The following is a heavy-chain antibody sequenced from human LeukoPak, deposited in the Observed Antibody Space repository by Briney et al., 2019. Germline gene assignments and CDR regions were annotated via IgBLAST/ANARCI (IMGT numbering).Heavy chain of an antibody. CDR2: IHSDKRA. CDR3: SRAGYCNGGTCPNFDN. CDR1: GGSMTHYY. J-gene: IGHJ4*02. Sequence: PSETLSLTCNVSGGSMTHYYWSWIRQPPGKGLEWIGYIHSDKRANYNPSLKRRVTMSVDTSKMQFSLRLNSVTAADTAVYYCSRAGYCNGGTCPNFDNWGQGALVTVSS. D-gene: IGHD2-15*01. V-gene: IGHV4-59*01.